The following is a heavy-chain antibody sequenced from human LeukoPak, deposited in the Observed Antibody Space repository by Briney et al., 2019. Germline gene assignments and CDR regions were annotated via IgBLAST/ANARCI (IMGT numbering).Heavy chain of an antibody. V-gene: IGHV3-49*03. J-gene: IGHJ4*02. CDR1: GFTFGDYA. CDR2: IRSKAYGGTT. Sequence: GRSLRLSCTASGFTFGDYAMSWFRQAPGKGLEGVGFIRSKAYGGTTEYAASVKGRFTISRDDSKSIAYLQMNSLKTEDTAAYYCTRDIGLEATFDYWGQGTLVTVSS. D-gene: IGHD1-1*01. CDR3: TRDIGLEATFDY.